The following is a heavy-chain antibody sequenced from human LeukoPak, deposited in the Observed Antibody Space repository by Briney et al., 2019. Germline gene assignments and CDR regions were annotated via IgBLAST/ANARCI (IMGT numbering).Heavy chain of an antibody. CDR3: ARVDVYCSGGSCYKGYYYYYGMDA. D-gene: IGHD2-15*01. V-gene: IGHV7-4-1*02. CDR1: GYTFTSYA. Sequence: GASVKVSCKASGYTFTSYAINWVRQAPGQGLEWMGWINTNTGNPTYAQGFTGRFVFSLDTSVSTAYLQISSLKAEDTAVYYCARVDVYCSGGSCYKGYYYYYGMDAWGQGTTVTVSS. CDR2: INTNTGNP. J-gene: IGHJ6*02.